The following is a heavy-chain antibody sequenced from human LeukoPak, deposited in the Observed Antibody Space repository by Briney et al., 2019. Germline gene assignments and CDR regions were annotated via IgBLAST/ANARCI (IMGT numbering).Heavy chain of an antibody. CDR3: GSHTTVVTPGY. CDR1: GYSITSGYY. J-gene: IGHJ4*02. Sequence: SETLSLTCTVSGYSITSGYYWGWIRQPPGKGLEWIGSIYHSGSPYYTPALQGRVTFSVARSQSQFSLKLNSVTAADTAVYYCGSHTTVVTPGYWRQGSLVTVCS. CDR2: IYHSGSP. V-gene: IGHV4-38-2*02. D-gene: IGHD4-23*01.